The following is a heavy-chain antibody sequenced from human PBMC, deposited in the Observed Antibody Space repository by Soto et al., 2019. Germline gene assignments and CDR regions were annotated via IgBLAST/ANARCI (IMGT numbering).Heavy chain of an antibody. J-gene: IGHJ4*02. Sequence: PSQTLSLTCVISVYSVSSNSASWNWIIQSPSRGFEWLGRTYYRSKWYNDYAISAKSRITINPDTSKNQVSLQLDSVTPEDTAVYYCTRESLSGWSDYWGQATLVTVSS. V-gene: IGHV6-1*01. D-gene: IGHD6-19*01. CDR1: VYSVSSNSAS. CDR3: TRESLSGWSDY. CDR2: TYYRSKWYN.